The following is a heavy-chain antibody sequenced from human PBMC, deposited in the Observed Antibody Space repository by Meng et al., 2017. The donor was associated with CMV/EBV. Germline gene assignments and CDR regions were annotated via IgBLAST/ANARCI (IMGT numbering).Heavy chain of an antibody. Sequence: GESLKISCAASGFTVSSNYMSWVRQAPGKGLEWVSVIYSGGSTYYADSVKGRFTISRDNSKNTLYLQMNSLRAEDTAVYYCARLWIGELSRFDPWGQGTLVTVSS. CDR1: GFTVSSNY. CDR2: IYSGGST. V-gene: IGHV3-66*02. CDR3: ARLWIGELSRFDP. J-gene: IGHJ5*02. D-gene: IGHD3-10*01.